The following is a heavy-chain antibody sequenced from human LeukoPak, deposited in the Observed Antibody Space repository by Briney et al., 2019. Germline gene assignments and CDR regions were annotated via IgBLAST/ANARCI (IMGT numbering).Heavy chain of an antibody. CDR1: GFTFNSYW. D-gene: IGHD3-16*01. CDR2: IKSKTDGGPT. Sequence: GSLLLSCAASGFTFNSYWMNWVRQAPGKGLEWVGRIKSKTDGGPTDYAAPVKGRFTISRDDSKNTLYLQMNSLKTEDTAVYYCPTDASYRLRHENYWGQGTLVTVSS. CDR3: PTDASYRLRHENY. V-gene: IGHV3-15*01. J-gene: IGHJ4*02.